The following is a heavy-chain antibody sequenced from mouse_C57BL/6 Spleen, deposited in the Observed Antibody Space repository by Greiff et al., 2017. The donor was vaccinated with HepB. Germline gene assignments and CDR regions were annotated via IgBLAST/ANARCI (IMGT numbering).Heavy chain of an antibody. CDR1: GYAFTNYL. D-gene: IGHD1-1*01. CDR3: ARGGRSGYFDV. Sequence: QVQLQQSGAELVRPGTSVKVSCKASGYAFTNYLIEWVKQRPGQGLEWIGVINPGSGGTNYNEKFKGKATLTADKSSSTAYMQLSSLTSEDSAVYFCARGGRSGYFDVWGTGTTVTVSS. J-gene: IGHJ1*03. V-gene: IGHV1-54*01. CDR2: INPGSGGT.